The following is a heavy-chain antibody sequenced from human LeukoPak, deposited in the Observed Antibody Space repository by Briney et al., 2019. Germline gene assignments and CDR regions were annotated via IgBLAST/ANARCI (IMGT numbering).Heavy chain of an antibody. CDR2: IYHSGST. CDR1: GGSLSSSNW. Sequence: PSGTLSLTCAVSGGSLSSSNWWSWVRQPPGKGLEWIGEIYHSGSTNYNPSLKSRVTISVDKSKNQFSLKLSSVTAADTAVYYCARVETKGRPRTTYYYYGMDVWGKGTTVTVSS. CDR3: ARVETKGRPRTTYYYYGMDV. V-gene: IGHV4-4*02. J-gene: IGHJ6*04. D-gene: IGHD1-1*01.